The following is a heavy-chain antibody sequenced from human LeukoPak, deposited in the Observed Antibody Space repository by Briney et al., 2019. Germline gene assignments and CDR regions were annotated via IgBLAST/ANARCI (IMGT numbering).Heavy chain of an antibody. Sequence: ASVKVSCKASGYIFTSYYMHWVRQAPGQGLEWMGRINPNSGGTNYAQKFQGRVTMTRDTSISTAYMELSRLRSDDTAVYYCARIPGTTVTTGEGTWGQGTLVTVSS. CDR1: GYIFTSYY. J-gene: IGHJ4*02. CDR3: ARIPGTTVTTGEGT. D-gene: IGHD4-17*01. V-gene: IGHV1-2*06. CDR2: INPNSGGT.